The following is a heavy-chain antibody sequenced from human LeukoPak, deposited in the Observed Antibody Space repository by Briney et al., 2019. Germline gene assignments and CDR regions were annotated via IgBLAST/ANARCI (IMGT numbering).Heavy chain of an antibody. D-gene: IGHD2-21*01. CDR3: ARDSSEGHMTN. J-gene: IGHJ4*02. CDR2: IAYDGSVQ. Sequence: PGGSLRLSCSASGFTFSSSGMHWVRQAPGKGLEWVAIIAYDGSVQYYADSVKGRFTISRDNFKNTLYLQMNGLRAEDTAVYYCARDSSEGHMTNWGQGSLVTVSS. V-gene: IGHV3-30*03. CDR1: GFTFSSSG.